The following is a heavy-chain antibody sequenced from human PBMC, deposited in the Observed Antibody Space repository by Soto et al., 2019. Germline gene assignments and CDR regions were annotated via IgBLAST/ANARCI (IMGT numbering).Heavy chain of an antibody. CDR2: ISSRGDRT. V-gene: IGHV3-23*01. CDR3: AKETGYSYGFKHNALDV. J-gene: IGHJ6*02. CDR1: VFTFSRYA. D-gene: IGHD5-18*01. Sequence: VGSLRLSCACSVFTFSRYAMNCVRHSPGKWLEWVSIISSRGDRTSYAESVKGRFTISRDDSKNTLFLHMNSLGAEDTAVYYCAKETGYSYGFKHNALDVWGQGTTVTVSS.